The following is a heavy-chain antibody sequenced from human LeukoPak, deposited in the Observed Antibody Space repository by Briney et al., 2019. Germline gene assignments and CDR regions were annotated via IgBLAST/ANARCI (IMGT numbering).Heavy chain of an antibody. CDR2: IRYDGSNK. Sequence: GGSLRLSCAASGFTFSSYGMHWVRQAPGKGLEWVAFIRYDGSNKYYADSVKGRFTISRDNSKNTLYLQMNSLRAEDTAVYYCAKDEAEGYDGPGYSYGYFDYWGQGTLVTVSS. CDR1: GFTFSSYG. J-gene: IGHJ4*02. V-gene: IGHV3-30*02. D-gene: IGHD5-18*01. CDR3: AKDEAEGYDGPGYSYGYFDY.